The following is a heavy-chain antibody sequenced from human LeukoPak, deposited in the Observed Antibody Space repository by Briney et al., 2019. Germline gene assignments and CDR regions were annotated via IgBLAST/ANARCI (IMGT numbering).Heavy chain of an antibody. CDR2: IYYSGST. D-gene: IGHD3-16*01. V-gene: IGHV4-59*01. Sequence: SETLSLTCTVSGGSISSYYWSWIRQPPGKGLEWIGYIYYSGSTNYNPSLKSRVTISVDTSKNQFSLKLSPVTAADTAVYYCARETSQKGAHYMDVWGKGTTVTISS. CDR3: ARETSQKGAHYMDV. J-gene: IGHJ6*03. CDR1: GGSISSYY.